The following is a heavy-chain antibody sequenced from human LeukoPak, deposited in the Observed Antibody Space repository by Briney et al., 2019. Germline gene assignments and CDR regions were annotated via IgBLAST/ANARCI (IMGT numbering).Heavy chain of an antibody. CDR3: ARDGRGYGELLYYYYYGMDV. J-gene: IGHJ6*02. Sequence: GGSLRLSCAASGFTFSDYHMSWIRQAPGKGLEWVSYISSSGSTIYYADSVKGRFTISRDNAKNSLYLQMNSLRAEDTAVYYCARDGRGYGELLYYYYYGMDVWGQGTTVTVSS. CDR1: GFTFSDYH. V-gene: IGHV3-11*01. D-gene: IGHD4-17*01. CDR2: ISSSGSTI.